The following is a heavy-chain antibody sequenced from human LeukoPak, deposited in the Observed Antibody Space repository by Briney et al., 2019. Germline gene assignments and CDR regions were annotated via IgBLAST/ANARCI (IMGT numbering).Heavy chain of an antibody. J-gene: IGHJ4*02. D-gene: IGHD3-3*01. CDR2: IIPIFGTA. CDR1: GYTFTGYY. V-gene: IGHV1-69*13. Sequence: SVKVSCKASGYTFTGYYMHWVRQAPGQGLEWMGGIIPIFGTANYAQKFQGRVTITADESTSTAYMELSSLRSEDTAVYYCARGAYYDFWSGYHLYYWGQGTLVTVSS. CDR3: ARGAYYDFWSGYHLYY.